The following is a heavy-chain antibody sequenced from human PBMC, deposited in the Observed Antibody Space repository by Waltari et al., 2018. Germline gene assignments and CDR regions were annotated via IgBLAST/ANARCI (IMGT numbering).Heavy chain of an antibody. CDR1: GGSFSGYY. Sequence: QVQLQQWGAGLLKPSETLSLTCAVYGGSFSGYYWSWIRQPPGKGLEWIGEINHSGSTNYNPSLKSRVTISVDTSKNQFSLKLSSVTAADTAVYYCAEYLRAAGHAFDIWGQGTMVTVSS. CDR3: AEYLRAAGHAFDI. D-gene: IGHD6-13*01. V-gene: IGHV4-34*01. CDR2: INHSGST. J-gene: IGHJ3*02.